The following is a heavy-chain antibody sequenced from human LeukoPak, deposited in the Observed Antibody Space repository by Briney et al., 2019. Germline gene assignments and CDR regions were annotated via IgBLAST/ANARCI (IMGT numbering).Heavy chain of an antibody. D-gene: IGHD1-26*01. Sequence: SQTLSLTCAVSGGSISSGEYYWGWIRQPPGKGLEWIGYIYYSVSTYSHPSLKSRLTISVGTSNTHFFLRLTSVTAAETAVYYCARDKVGATNWLDPWGQGTLVTVSS. V-gene: IGHV4-30-4*01. CDR2: IYYSVST. CDR3: ARDKVGATNWLDP. CDR1: GGSISSGEYY. J-gene: IGHJ5*02.